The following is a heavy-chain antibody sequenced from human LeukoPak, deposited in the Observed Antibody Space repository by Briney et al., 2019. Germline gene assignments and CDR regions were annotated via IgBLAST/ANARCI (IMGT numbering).Heavy chain of an antibody. D-gene: IGHD3-3*01. CDR2: IRYDGSNK. CDR1: GFTFSSYG. J-gene: IGHJ4*02. V-gene: IGHV3-30*02. Sequence: GGSLRLSCAASGFTFSSYGMHWVRQAPGKGLEWVAFIRYDGSNKYYADSVKGRFAISRDNAKNSLYLQMSSLRAEDTAVYYCAREPFWSGYYSNLHFDYWGQGTLVTVSS. CDR3: AREPFWSGYYSNLHFDY.